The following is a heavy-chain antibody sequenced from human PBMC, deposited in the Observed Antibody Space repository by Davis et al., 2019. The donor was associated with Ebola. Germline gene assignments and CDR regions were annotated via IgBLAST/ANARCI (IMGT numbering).Heavy chain of an antibody. CDR1: GFTFSSYW. D-gene: IGHD3-10*01. V-gene: IGHV3-7*01. J-gene: IGHJ4*02. Sequence: PGGSLRLSCSASGFTFSSYWMTWVRQPPGKGLEWVATIKKDGSEQYFVDSLKGQFTVSRDNARNSLYLQMDSLRVEDTAVYYCVRNKGFLWFGELFPRYFDNWGQGTQVTVSS. CDR3: VRNKGFLWFGELFPRYFDN. CDR2: IKKDGSEQ.